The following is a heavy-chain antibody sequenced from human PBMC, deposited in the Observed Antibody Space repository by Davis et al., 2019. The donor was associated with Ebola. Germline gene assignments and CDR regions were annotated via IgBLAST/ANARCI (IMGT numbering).Heavy chain of an antibody. Sequence: MPSETLSLTCTVSGGSISSYYWGWIRQPPGKGLEWIGSIYYSGSTYYNPSLKSRVTISVDTSKNQFSLKLSSVTAADTAVYYCARRSIYDAFDIWGQGTMVTVSS. V-gene: IGHV4-39*01. CDR2: IYYSGST. CDR3: ARRSIYDAFDI. CDR1: GGSISSYY. J-gene: IGHJ3*02. D-gene: IGHD6-6*01.